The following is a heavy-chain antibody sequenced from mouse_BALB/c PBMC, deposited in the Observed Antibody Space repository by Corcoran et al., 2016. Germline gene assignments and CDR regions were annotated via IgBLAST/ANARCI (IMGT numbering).Heavy chain of an antibody. CDR2: ISCYNGAT. CDR3: ARSGGNYDYAMDY. J-gene: IGHJ4*01. CDR1: GYSFTGYY. Sequence: LVKTGASVKISCKASGYSFTGYYMHWVKKSHGKSLEWIGYISCYNGATSYNQKFKGKATFTVDTSSSTAYMQFNSLTSEDSAVYYCARSGGNYDYAMDYWGQGTSVTVSS. V-gene: IGHV1S34*01. D-gene: IGHD2-1*01.